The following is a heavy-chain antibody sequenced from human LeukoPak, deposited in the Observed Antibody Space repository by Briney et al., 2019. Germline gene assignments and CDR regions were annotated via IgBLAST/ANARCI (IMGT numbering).Heavy chain of an antibody. CDR2: ISYDGSNK. Sequence: GGSLRLSCAASGSTFSSYAMHWVRQAPGKGLEWVAVISYDGSNKYYADSVKGRFTISRDNSKNTLYLQMNSLRAEDTAVYYCARPRYYYDSSGYPNYWGQGTLVTVSS. J-gene: IGHJ4*02. D-gene: IGHD3-22*01. V-gene: IGHV3-30-3*01. CDR1: GSTFSSYA. CDR3: ARPRYYYDSSGYPNY.